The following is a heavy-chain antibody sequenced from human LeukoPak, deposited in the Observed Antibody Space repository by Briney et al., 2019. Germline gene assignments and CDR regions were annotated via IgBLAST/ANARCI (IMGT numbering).Heavy chain of an antibody. CDR3: AILYGDYSSAEYFQH. CDR1: GFTFSSYA. CDR2: ITTSGDDT. Sequence: GGSLRLSCAASGFTFSSYAMTWVRQAPGRGLEWVSIITTSGDDTHHADSVKGRFTISRDNSKNTLSLQMNSLRAEDTAVYYCAILYGDYSSAEYFQHWGQGTLVTVSS. J-gene: IGHJ1*01. D-gene: IGHD4-17*01. V-gene: IGHV3-23*01.